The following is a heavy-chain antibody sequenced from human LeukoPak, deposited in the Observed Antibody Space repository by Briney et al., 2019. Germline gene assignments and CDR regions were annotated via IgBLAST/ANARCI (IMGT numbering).Heavy chain of an antibody. CDR1: DFSFITYA. V-gene: IGHV3-23*01. J-gene: IGHJ5*02. CDR2: ITGRGDAT. CDR3: AKVIWFGEIGSGFDP. Sequence: PGGSLRLSCAASDFSFITYAMSWVRQAPGKGLEWVSTITGRGDATYYADSVKGRFTISRDNSKNTLYLQMNSLRADDTAVYYCAKVIWFGEIGSGFDPWGQGTLVTVSS. D-gene: IGHD3-10*01.